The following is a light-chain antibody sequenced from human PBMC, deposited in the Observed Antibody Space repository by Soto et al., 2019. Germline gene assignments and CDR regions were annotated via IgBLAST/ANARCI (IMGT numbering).Light chain of an antibody. CDR2: EGS. CDR1: RSDVGTYNL. V-gene: IGLV2-23*01. J-gene: IGLJ1*01. CDR3: FSYAGSTTSYV. Sequence: QSALTQPASVSGSRGQSITFSCTVARSDVGTYNLVSWYQQHPNKTPKFIIYEGSKRPSGVSDRFSGSQSGNTASLTISGLQGDDEADYYCFSYAGSTTSYVFGSGTNVTV.